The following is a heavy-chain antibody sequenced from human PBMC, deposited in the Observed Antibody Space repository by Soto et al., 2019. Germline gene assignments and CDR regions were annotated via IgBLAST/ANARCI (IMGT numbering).Heavy chain of an antibody. CDR3: ARGRDYYDSSGYFAFDY. CDR2: IYYSGST. CDR1: GGSISSGGYY. D-gene: IGHD3-22*01. J-gene: IGHJ4*02. V-gene: IGHV4-31*03. Sequence: SETLSLTCTVSGGSISSGGYYWSWIRQHPGKGLEWIGYIYYSGSTNYNPSLKSRVTISVDTSKNQFSLKLSSVTAADTAVYYCARGRDYYDSSGYFAFDYWGQGTLITVSS.